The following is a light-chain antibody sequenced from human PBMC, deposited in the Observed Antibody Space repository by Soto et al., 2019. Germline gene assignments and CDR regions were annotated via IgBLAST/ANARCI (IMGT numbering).Light chain of an antibody. CDR1: SSDVGGYNY. Sequence: QSVLTQPASVSGSPGQSITISCTGTSSDVGGYNYVSWYQQYPGKAPKLMIYEVSNRPSGVSNRFSGSKSGNTASLTISGLLAEEEADYYCSSYRSSSTRVFGTGTKLTVL. J-gene: IGLJ1*01. CDR3: SSYRSSSTRV. CDR2: EVS. V-gene: IGLV2-14*01.